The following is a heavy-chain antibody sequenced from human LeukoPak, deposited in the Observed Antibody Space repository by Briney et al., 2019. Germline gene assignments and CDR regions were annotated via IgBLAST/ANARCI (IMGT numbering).Heavy chain of an antibody. CDR1: GYTFTSYG. CDR3: ARDGGTGYSSSWYYFDN. V-gene: IGHV1-18*01. D-gene: IGHD6-13*01. Sequence: ASVKVSCQASGYTFTSYGISWVRQAPGQGLEWMGWISAYNGNTNHAQKLQGRVTMTTDTSTSTAYMELRSLRSDDTAVYDCARDGGTGYSSSWYYFDNWGQGTLVTVSS. CDR2: ISAYNGNT. J-gene: IGHJ4*02.